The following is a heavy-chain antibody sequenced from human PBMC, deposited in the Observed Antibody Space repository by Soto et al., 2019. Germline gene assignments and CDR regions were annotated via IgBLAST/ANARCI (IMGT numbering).Heavy chain of an antibody. Sequence: SETLSLTCTVSGGSISSGDYYWSWIRQPPGKGLEWIGYIYHSGSTYYNPSLKSRVTISVDRSKNQFSLKLSSVTAAETAVYYCAAGGGLPRYYWGQGTLVTVSS. D-gene: IGHD5-12*01. CDR2: IYHSGST. CDR3: AAGGGLPRYY. CDR1: GGSISSGDYY. J-gene: IGHJ4*02. V-gene: IGHV4-30-4*01.